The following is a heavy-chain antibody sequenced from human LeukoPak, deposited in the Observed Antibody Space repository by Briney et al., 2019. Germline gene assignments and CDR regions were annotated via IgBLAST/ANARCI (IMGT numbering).Heavy chain of an antibody. V-gene: IGHV3-23*01. CDR2: ISANGADT. D-gene: IGHD6-19*01. CDR3: ANQGDYSDGWYGTFAI. Sequence: PGGSLRLSCAASGFTVSSTYMSWVRQAPGKGLVWVSSISANGADTHYADSVKGRFTISRDNSKDTLYLQMDSLRADDTAVYYCANQGDYSDGWYGTFAIWGQGTMVTVSS. CDR1: GFTVSSTY. J-gene: IGHJ3*02.